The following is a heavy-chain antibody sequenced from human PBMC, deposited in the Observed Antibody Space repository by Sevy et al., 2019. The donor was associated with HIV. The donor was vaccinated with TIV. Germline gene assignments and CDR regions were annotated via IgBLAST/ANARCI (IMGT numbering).Heavy chain of an antibody. CDR3: ARDLPAAVINPFYYYGIDV. V-gene: IGHV3-30*04. J-gene: IGHJ6*02. CDR2: ISYDGGNI. CDR1: GFTFSIYA. D-gene: IGHD2-21*01. Sequence: GGSLRLSCAASGFTFSIYAIHWVRQAPGKGLEWVTVISYDGGNIYYAESVKGRFTVSRDNSKDTVYLQMNSLRPEDTAVYYCARDLPAAVINPFYYYGIDVWGQGTTVTVSS.